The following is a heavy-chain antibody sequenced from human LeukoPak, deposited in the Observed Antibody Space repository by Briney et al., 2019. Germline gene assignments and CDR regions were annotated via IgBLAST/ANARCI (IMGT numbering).Heavy chain of an antibody. Sequence: GGSLRLSCAASGFTFSNYAMSWVRQAPGKGLEWVSAINDSGGSTYYADSVKGRFTISRDNSKNTLYLQMNSLRAEDTAVYYCARGPGAGTFDYWGQGTLVTVSS. J-gene: IGHJ4*02. CDR3: ARGPGAGTFDY. CDR2: INDSGGST. V-gene: IGHV3-23*01. D-gene: IGHD6-19*01. CDR1: GFTFSNYA.